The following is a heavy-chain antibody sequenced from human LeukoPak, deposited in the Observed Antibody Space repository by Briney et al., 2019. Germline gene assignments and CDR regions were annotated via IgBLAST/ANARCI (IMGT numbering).Heavy chain of an antibody. J-gene: IGHJ4*02. D-gene: IGHD6-6*01. CDR1: GGSISSGGYY. Sequence: PSETLSLTCTVSGGSISSGGYYWSWIRQTPGKGLEWIGYIYHSGSTYYNPSLKSRVTISVDTSKNQFSLKLSSVTAADTAVYYCANSRGKYSSYFDYWGQGTLVTVSS. CDR2: IYHSGST. CDR3: ANSRGKYSSYFDY. V-gene: IGHV4-30-2*01.